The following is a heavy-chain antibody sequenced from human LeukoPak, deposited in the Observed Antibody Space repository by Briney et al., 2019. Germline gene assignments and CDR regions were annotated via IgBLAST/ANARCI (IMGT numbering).Heavy chain of an antibody. CDR3: AREKITSIAARGNWFDP. CDR1: GGTFSSYA. D-gene: IGHD6-6*01. J-gene: IGHJ5*02. CDR2: IIPIFGTA. Sequence: SVKVSCKASGGTFSSYAISWVRQAPGQGLEWMGGIIPIFGTANYAQKFQGRVTITTDESTSTAYMELSSLRSEDTAVYYCAREKITSIAARGNWFDPWGQGTLVTVSS. V-gene: IGHV1-69*05.